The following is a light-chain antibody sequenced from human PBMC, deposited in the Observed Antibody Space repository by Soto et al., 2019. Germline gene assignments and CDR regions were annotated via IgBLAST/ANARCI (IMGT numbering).Light chain of an antibody. CDR3: QRRDNWPST. CDR1: RLGISY. V-gene: IGKV3-11*01. Sequence: ETVLTQSPATLYLSTGDRASLSCRASRLGISYLDRYQQKVGQAPRLLSYDASNRAAGTPGRFSGSGSGTDLTLTISSHEPEDFAVYYCQRRDNWPSTFGQWNKVEI. J-gene: IGKJ1*01. CDR2: DAS.